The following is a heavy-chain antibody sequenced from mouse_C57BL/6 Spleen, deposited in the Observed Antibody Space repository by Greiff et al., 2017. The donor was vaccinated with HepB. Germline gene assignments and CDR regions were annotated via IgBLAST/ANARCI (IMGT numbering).Heavy chain of an antibody. CDR2: IHPNSGST. J-gene: IGHJ1*03. CDR3: ANYYGSSGDWYFDV. D-gene: IGHD1-1*01. Sequence: QVQLKQPGAELVKPGASVKLSCKASGYTFTSYWMHWVKQRPGQGLEWIGMIHPNSGSTNYNEKFKSKATLTVDKSSSTAYMQLSSLTSEDSAVYYCANYYGSSGDWYFDVWGTGTTVTVSS. V-gene: IGHV1-64*01. CDR1: GYTFTSYW.